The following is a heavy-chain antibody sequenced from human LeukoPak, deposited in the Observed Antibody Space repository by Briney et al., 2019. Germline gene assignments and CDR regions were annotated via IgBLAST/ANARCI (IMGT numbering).Heavy chain of an antibody. Sequence: GGSLRLSCAASGFTFSSYAMSWVRQAPGKGLEWVSAISGSGGSTYYADSVKGRFTISRDNSENTLYLQMNSLRAEDTAVYYCAKGITMVRGAYYFDYWGQGTLVTVSS. J-gene: IGHJ4*02. CDR3: AKGITMVRGAYYFDY. CDR1: GFTFSSYA. CDR2: ISGSGGST. D-gene: IGHD3-10*01. V-gene: IGHV3-23*01.